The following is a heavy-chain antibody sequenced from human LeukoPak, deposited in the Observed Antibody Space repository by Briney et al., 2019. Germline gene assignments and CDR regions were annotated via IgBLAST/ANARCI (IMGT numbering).Heavy chain of an antibody. CDR2: FDPEDGET. J-gene: IGHJ4*02. D-gene: IGHD3-9*01. CDR1: GYTLTELS. CDR3: ATVGALRYFDWLLYFDY. Sequence: ASVKVSCKVSGYTLTELSMHWVRQAPGKGLERMGGFDPEDGETIYAQKFQGRVTMTEDTSTDTAYMELSSLRSEDTAVYYCATVGALRYFDWLLYFDYWGQGTLVTVSS. V-gene: IGHV1-24*01.